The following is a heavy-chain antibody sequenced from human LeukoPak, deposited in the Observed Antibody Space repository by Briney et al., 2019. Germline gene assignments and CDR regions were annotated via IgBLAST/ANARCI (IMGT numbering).Heavy chain of an antibody. CDR2: IYYSGST. Sequence: SETLSLTCTVSGGSIGSSSYYWGWIRQPPGKGLEWIGSIYYSGSTYYNPSLKSRVTISVDTSKNQFSLKLSSVTAADTAVYYCARVKPYYFDYWGQGTLVTVSS. J-gene: IGHJ4*02. CDR3: ARVKPYYFDY. V-gene: IGHV4-39*07. CDR1: GGSIGSSSYY.